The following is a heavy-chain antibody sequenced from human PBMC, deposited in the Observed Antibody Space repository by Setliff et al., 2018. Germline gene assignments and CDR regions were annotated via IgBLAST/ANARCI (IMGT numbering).Heavy chain of an antibody. Sequence: PSETLSLTCTVSGDSISNYYWNWIRQPAGKGLEWIGRIYVTESTKYNPSLKTRVTMSVDTSKNQFALNLTSVTAADTAVYYCVRDRTAYSYGLDVWGQGTTVTVSS. J-gene: IGHJ6*02. CDR1: GDSISNYY. V-gene: IGHV4-4*07. D-gene: IGHD5-18*01. CDR3: VRDRTAYSYGLDV. CDR2: IYVTEST.